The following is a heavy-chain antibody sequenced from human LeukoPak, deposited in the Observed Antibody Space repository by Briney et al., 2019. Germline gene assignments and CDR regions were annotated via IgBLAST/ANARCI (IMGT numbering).Heavy chain of an antibody. V-gene: IGHV4-59*12. CDR2: ICYSGST. J-gene: IGHJ4*02. Sequence: SETLSLTCTVSGGSMSSYSWSWIRQPPGEGLEWIGFICYSGSTNYNPSLKSRVTISVDTSKNQFSLKVNSVTAADTAVYYCAREGGPYRPLDYSGQGTLVTVSS. CDR3: AREGGPYRPLDY. CDR1: GGSMSSYS.